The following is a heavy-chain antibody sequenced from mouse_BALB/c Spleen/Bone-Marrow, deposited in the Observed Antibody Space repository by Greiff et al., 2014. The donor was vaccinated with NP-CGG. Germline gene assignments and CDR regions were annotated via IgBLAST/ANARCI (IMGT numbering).Heavy chain of an antibody. V-gene: IGHV4-1*02. CDR2: INADSSTK. CDR3: ARPRDYYGYFDV. Sequence: EVQVVESGGGLVQPGGSLKLSCAASGFDFSRYWMSWVRQAPGKGLEWIGEINADSSTKKYTPSLKDKFIISRDNAKNTLYLQMGKVRYEDTALYYCARPRDYYGYFDVWGAGTTVTVSS. J-gene: IGHJ1*01. CDR1: GFDFSRYW. D-gene: IGHD2-4*01.